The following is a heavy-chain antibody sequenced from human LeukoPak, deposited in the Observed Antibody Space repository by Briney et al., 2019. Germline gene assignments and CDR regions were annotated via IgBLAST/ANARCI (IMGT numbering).Heavy chain of an antibody. D-gene: IGHD1-26*01. CDR1: GYTLTELS. CDR2: FDPEDGET. Sequence: ASVKVSCKVSGYTLTELSMHWVRQAPGKGLEWMGGFDPEDGETIYAQKFQGRVTVTEDTSTDTAYMELSSLRSEDTAVYYCATVSRWELPALDYWGQGTLVTVSS. J-gene: IGHJ4*02. CDR3: ATVSRWELPALDY. V-gene: IGHV1-24*01.